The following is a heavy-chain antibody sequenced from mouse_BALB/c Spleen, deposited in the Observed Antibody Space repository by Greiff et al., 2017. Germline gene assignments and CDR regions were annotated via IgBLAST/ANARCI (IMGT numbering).Heavy chain of an antibody. J-gene: IGHJ2*01. CDR3: TRSRDYGSFFDY. CDR1: GYTFTSYW. D-gene: IGHD1-1*01. V-gene: IGHV1S127*01. Sequence: QVQLQQPGAELVKPGASVKMSCKASGYTFTSYWMHWVKQRPGQGLEWIGVIDPSDSYTSYNQKFKGKATLTVDTSSSTAYMQLSSLTSEDSAVYYCTRSRDYGSFFDYWGQGTTLTVSS. CDR2: IDPSDSYT.